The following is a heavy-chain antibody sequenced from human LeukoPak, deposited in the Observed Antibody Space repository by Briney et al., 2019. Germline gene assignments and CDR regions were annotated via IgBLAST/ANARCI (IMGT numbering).Heavy chain of an antibody. V-gene: IGHV1-2*04. Sequence: ASVKVSCKASGYTFTGYYMHWVRQAPGQGLEWMGWINPNSGGTNYAQKFQGWATMTRDTSISTAYMELSRLRSDDTAVYYCARSRDSSGWYDYWGQGTLVTVSS. D-gene: IGHD6-19*01. J-gene: IGHJ4*02. CDR1: GYTFTGYY. CDR2: INPNSGGT. CDR3: ARSRDSSGWYDY.